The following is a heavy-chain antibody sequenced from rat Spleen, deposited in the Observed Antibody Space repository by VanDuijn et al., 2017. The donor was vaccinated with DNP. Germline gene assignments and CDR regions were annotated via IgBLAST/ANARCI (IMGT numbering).Heavy chain of an antibody. CDR2: ISISGGST. CDR3: ARLGARGYYWYFDV. Sequence: EVQLVESGGGLVQPGRSLKLSCVVSGFTFINYDMAWVRQAPTKGLEWVASISISGGSTYYRDSVRGRFTVSRDNTKSTLYLQMDSLRSEDTATYYCARLGARGYYWYFDVWGPGTMVTVSS. J-gene: IGHJ1*01. V-gene: IGHV5-25*01. CDR1: GFTFINYD. D-gene: IGHD4-3*01.